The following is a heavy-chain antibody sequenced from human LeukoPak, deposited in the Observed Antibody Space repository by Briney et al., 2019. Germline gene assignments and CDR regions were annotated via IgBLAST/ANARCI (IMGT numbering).Heavy chain of an antibody. CDR3: ARDLEKLGGSYYGWARPYYFDY. D-gene: IGHD1-26*01. CDR1: GGTFSSYA. J-gene: IGHJ4*02. Sequence: ASVKVSCKASGGTFSSYAISWVRQAPGQGLEWMGWISGYNGNANYAQKLQGRVTMTTDTSTSTAYMELRSLRSDDTAVYYCARDLEKLGGSYYGWARPYYFDYWGQGTLVTVSS. V-gene: IGHV1-18*01. CDR2: ISGYNGNA.